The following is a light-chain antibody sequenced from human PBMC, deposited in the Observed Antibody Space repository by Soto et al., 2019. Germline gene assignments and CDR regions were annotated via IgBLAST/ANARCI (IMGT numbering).Light chain of an antibody. CDR1: QSISSY. Sequence: ELVLTQSPATLSLSPGERATLSCRASQSISSYLAWYQQKPGQAPRHLIYDTSNRATGIPARFSGSGSGTDFTLTISSLEPEDFAVYYCQQRSNWPPVTFGQGTRLEIK. J-gene: IGKJ5*01. CDR3: QQRSNWPPVT. CDR2: DTS. V-gene: IGKV3-11*01.